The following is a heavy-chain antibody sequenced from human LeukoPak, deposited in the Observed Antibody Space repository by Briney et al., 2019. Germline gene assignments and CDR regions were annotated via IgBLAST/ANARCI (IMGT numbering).Heavy chain of an antibody. Sequence: SETLSLTCAVYGGSFSGYYWSWIRQPPGKGLEWIGYIYYSGSTNYNPSLKSRVTISVDTSKNQFSLKLSSVTAADTAVYYCARVEVEWFGELLQPHYFDYWGQGTLVTVSS. V-gene: IGHV4-59*01. J-gene: IGHJ4*02. CDR2: IYYSGST. CDR1: GGSFSGYY. CDR3: ARVEVEWFGELLQPHYFDY. D-gene: IGHD3-10*01.